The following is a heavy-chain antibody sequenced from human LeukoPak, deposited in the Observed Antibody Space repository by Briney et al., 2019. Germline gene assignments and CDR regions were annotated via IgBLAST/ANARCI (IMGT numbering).Heavy chain of an antibody. Sequence: SESPPLTCTVSGASISSYYWSWIRQPPGKGLEWIGYISYSGSTNYNPSLKSRVTISADTSKNQVSLTLSSVTAADTAVYYCARHPEVYFFDYWGRGNLVTVSS. V-gene: IGHV4-59*08. CDR3: ARHPEVYFFDY. D-gene: IGHD2-8*01. CDR2: ISYSGST. J-gene: IGHJ4*02. CDR1: GASISSYY.